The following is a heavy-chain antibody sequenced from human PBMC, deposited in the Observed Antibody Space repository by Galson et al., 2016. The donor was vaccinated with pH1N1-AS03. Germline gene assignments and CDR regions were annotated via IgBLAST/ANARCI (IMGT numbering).Heavy chain of an antibody. D-gene: IGHD2-21*02. CDR1: GFTFADHA. V-gene: IGHV3-49*03. CDR2: IRSKTYGGTA. J-gene: IGHJ4*02. Sequence: SLRLSCATSGFTFADHAMSWFRQAPGMGLEWVGFIRSKTYGGTAEYAASVKDRFTLSRDDSKRLAYLQMDSLKIEDTGIYYCTRGCGGACPRGDSWGQGTLVTVSS. CDR3: TRGCGGACPRGDS.